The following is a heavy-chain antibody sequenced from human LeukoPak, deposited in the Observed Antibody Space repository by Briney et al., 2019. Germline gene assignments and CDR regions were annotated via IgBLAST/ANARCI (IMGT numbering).Heavy chain of an antibody. J-gene: IGHJ4*02. D-gene: IGHD3-9*01. CDR1: GFTFSSHS. CDR2: ISSSSSYI. Sequence: GGSLRLSCAASGFTFSSHSMNWVRQAPGKGLEWVSSISSSSSYIYYADSVKGRFTISRDNAKNSLYLQMNSLRAEDTAVYYCARAYDILTGYSSNSHFDYWGQGTLVTVSS. V-gene: IGHV3-21*01. CDR3: ARAYDILTGYSSNSHFDY.